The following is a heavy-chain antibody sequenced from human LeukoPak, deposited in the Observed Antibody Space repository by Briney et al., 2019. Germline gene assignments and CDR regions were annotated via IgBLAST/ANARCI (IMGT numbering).Heavy chain of an antibody. Sequence: SETLSLTCTVSGGAISSYYWSWIRQPPGKGLEWIGHIYYSGSTNYNPSLKSRVTISVDTSKNQFSLTLSSVTAADTAVYYCARRGGFGESSLYYFDYWGQGTLVTVSS. J-gene: IGHJ4*02. D-gene: IGHD3-10*01. CDR1: GGAISSYY. CDR3: ARRGGFGESSLYYFDY. CDR2: IYYSGST. V-gene: IGHV4-59*08.